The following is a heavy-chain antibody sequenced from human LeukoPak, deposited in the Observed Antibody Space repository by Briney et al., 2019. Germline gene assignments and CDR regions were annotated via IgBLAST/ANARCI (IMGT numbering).Heavy chain of an antibody. V-gene: IGHV4-39*07. CDR3: ARPAILTGYSS. CDR2: IYYSGRT. Sequence: ETLSLTCTVSGGSISSSSYYWVWLRQPPGKGLEWIGSIYYSGRTYYNPSFKSRVTISTDTSKNQFSLRLTSVAAADTAVYYCARPAILTGYSSWGQGTLVTVSS. D-gene: IGHD3-9*01. J-gene: IGHJ5*02. CDR1: GGSISSSSYY.